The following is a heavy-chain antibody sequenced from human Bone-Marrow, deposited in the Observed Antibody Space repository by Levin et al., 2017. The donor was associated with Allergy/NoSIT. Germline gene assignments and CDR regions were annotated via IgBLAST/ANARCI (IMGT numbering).Heavy chain of an antibody. CDR2: VYPADSDT. J-gene: IGHJ6*02. Sequence: GGSLRLSCKASGFDFTNDWIAWVRQMPGKGLELMGLVYPADSDTRYSPSFQGHVTIPADKSIRTAYLQWSSLKASDTAVYYCARSMGRSYYFYYYALDVWGQGTTVTVSS. CDR1: GFDFTNDW. CDR3: ARSMGRSYYFYYYALDV. V-gene: IGHV5-51*01. D-gene: IGHD1-26*01.